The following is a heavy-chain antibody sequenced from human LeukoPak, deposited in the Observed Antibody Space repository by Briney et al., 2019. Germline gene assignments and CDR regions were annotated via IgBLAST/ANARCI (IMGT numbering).Heavy chain of an antibody. V-gene: IGHV3-23*01. CDR2: ISDRGGST. D-gene: IGHD2-15*01. CDR3: AKLYCSGGTCYWPDY. Sequence: GGSLRLSCAASRFTFSSYAMSWVRQAPGKGLEWVSTISDRGGSTYYADSVKGRLTISRDNSKNTLYLQMNSLRAEDTALYYCAKLYCSGGTCYWPDYWGQGTLVTVSS. CDR1: RFTFSSYA. J-gene: IGHJ4*02.